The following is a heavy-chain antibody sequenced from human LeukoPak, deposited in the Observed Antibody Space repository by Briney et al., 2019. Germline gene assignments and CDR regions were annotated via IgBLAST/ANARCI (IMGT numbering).Heavy chain of an antibody. CDR2: IYYSGST. J-gene: IGHJ4*02. V-gene: IGHV4-39*07. D-gene: IGHD3-22*01. CDR3: ARGSGYYDSSGYFDY. CDR1: GGSISSSSYY. Sequence: SETLSLTCTVSGGSISSSSYYWGWIRQPPGKGLEWIGSIYYSGSTYYNPSLKSRVTISVDTSKNQFSLKLSSVTAADTAVYYCARGSGYYDSSGYFDYWGQGTLVTVSS.